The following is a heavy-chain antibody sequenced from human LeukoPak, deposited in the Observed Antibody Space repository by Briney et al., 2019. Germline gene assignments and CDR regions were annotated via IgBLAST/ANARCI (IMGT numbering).Heavy chain of an antibody. CDR3: ARDPPTRITFGGVIVIPGGMHYYYYGMDV. D-gene: IGHD3-16*02. CDR1: GYTFTSYG. V-gene: IGHV1-18*01. J-gene: IGHJ6*02. Sequence: ASVKVSCKASGYTFTSYGISWVRQAPGQGLEWMGWISAYNGNTNYAQKLQGRVTMTTATSTSTAYMELRSLRSDDTAVYYCARDPPTRITFGGVIVIPGGMHYYYYGMDVWGQGTTVTVSS. CDR2: ISAYNGNT.